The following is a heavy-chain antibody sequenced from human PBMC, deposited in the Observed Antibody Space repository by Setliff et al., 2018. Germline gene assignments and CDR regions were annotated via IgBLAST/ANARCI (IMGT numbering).Heavy chain of an antibody. CDR3: ARGKERITMIVVVTSGAFDI. CDR1: GGSISSGSYY. D-gene: IGHD3-22*01. V-gene: IGHV4-61*02. Sequence: NPSETLSLTCTVSGGSISSGSYYWSWIRQPAGKGLEWIGRIYTSGSTNYNPSLKSRVTISLDTSRNQVSLKLSSVTAADTAVYYCARGKERITMIVVVTSGAFDIWGQGTMVTVSS. CDR2: IYTSGST. J-gene: IGHJ3*02.